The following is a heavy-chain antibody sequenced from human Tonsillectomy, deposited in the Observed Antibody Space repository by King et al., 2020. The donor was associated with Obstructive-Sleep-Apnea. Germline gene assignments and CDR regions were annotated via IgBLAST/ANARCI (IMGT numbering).Heavy chain of an antibody. CDR3: ARESRRGTTGGGYYYDSSGYYYVRDAFDI. D-gene: IGHD3-22*01. CDR1: GVSISSSNYY. Sequence: QVQLQESGPGLVKPSETLSLTCTVSGVSISSSNYYWGWIRQPPGKGLEWIGTIYYSGSTFYNPSLGSRVTMSLDTSKNHFSLRLSSVTAADTAVYYCARESRRGTTGGGYYYDSSGYYYVRDAFDIWGQGTMVTVSS. J-gene: IGHJ3*02. V-gene: IGHV4-39*07. CDR2: IYYSGST.